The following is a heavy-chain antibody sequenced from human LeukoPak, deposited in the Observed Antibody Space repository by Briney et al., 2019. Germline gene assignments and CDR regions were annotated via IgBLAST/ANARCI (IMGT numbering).Heavy chain of an antibody. CDR2: IYHSGST. J-gene: IGHJ6*03. V-gene: IGHV4-38-2*02. CDR1: GYSISSGYY. CDR3: ARGRNYDYYYMDV. Sequence: SETLSLTRTVSGYSISSGYYLGWIRQPPGKGLEWIGSIYHSGSTYYNPSLKSRVTISVDTSKNQFSLKLSSVTAADTAVYYCARGRNYDYYYMDVWGKGTTVTVSS.